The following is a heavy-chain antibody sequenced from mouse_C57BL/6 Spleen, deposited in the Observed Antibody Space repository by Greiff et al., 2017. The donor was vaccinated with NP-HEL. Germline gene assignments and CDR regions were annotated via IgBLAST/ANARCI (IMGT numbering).Heavy chain of an antibody. J-gene: IGHJ4*01. CDR3: ANNYAMDC. CDR1: GYTFTDYY. CDR2: INPNNGGT. V-gene: IGHV1-26*01. Sequence: VQLQQSGPELVKPGASVKISCKASGYTFTDYYMNWVKQSHGKSLEWIGDINPNNGGTSYNQKFKGKATLTVDKSSSTAYMELRSLTSEDSAVYCCANNYAMDCWGQGTSVTVSS.